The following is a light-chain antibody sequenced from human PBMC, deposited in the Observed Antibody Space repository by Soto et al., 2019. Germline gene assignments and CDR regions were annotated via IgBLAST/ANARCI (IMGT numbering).Light chain of an antibody. CDR2: DVS. CDR1: SSDVGWYNY. CDR3: SSFTCSITPVV. Sequence: QSVLTQPASVSGSPGQTITISCTGTSSDVGWYNYVSWYQQHPGEAPELLIYDVSSRPSGVSNRFSGSKSGNTASLTISGLQAEDEDDYYCSSFTCSITPVVFGGGTQLTVL. V-gene: IGLV2-14*03. J-gene: IGLJ2*01.